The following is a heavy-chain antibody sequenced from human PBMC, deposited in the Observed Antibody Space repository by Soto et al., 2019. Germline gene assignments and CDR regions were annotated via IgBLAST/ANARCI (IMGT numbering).Heavy chain of an antibody. V-gene: IGHV4-61*01. CDR3: ARATADPYYDFWSGPDY. CDR1: GGSVSSGSYY. D-gene: IGHD3-3*01. J-gene: IGHJ4*02. Sequence: SETLSLTCTVSGGSVSSGSYYWSWIRQPPGKGLEWIGYIYYSGSTNYNPSLKSRATISVDTSKNQFSLKLSSVTAADTAVYYCARATADPYYDFWSGPDYWGQGTLVTVSS. CDR2: IYYSGST.